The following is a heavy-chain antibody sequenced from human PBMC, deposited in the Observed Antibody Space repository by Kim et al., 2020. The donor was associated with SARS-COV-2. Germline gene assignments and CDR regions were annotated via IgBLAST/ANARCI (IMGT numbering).Heavy chain of an antibody. V-gene: IGHV1-46*01. D-gene: IGHD4-4*01. Sequence: TSYAQEFQGRVTMTRDTSTSTVYMELSSLRSEDTAVYYCAREDSYSNYDYWGQGTLVTVSS. J-gene: IGHJ4*02. CDR3: AREDSYSNYDY. CDR2: T.